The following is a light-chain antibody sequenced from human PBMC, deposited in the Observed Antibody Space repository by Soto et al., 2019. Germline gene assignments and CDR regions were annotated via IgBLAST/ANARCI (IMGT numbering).Light chain of an antibody. CDR1: QGISNY. V-gene: IGKV1-16*02. J-gene: IGKJ5*01. CDR2: AAS. Sequence: DIQMTQSPSSLSASVGGRVTFTCRASQGISNYLAWFQQKPGKAPKSLIYAASSGVPSKFGGSGSATDFTLTISGLQPEDFANDHCQQCNSSFRITFGQGTRLEI. CDR3: QQCNSSFRIT.